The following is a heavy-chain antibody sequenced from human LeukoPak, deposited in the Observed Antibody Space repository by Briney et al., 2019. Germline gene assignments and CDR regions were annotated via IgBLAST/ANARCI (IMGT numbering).Heavy chain of an antibody. D-gene: IGHD3-22*01. Sequence: PGGSLRLSCAASGFTFSSYSMNWVRQAPGKGLEWVSSISSSGDSAYYADSVKGRFTISRDNSKNTLYLQMNSLRAEDTAVYYCARDSRGLADSSGSSDAFDIWGQGTMVTVSS. CDR2: ISSSGDSA. CDR1: GFTFSSYS. CDR3: ARDSRGLADSSGSSDAFDI. J-gene: IGHJ3*02. V-gene: IGHV3-23*01.